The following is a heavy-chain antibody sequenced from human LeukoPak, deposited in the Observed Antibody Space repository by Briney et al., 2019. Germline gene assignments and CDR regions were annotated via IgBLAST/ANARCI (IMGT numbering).Heavy chain of an antibody. Sequence: LTGGSLRLSCAASGFTFSSSAMTWVRQAPGKGLEWVSAISGSTGNTYYADSVKGRFTISRDTSKNTLYLQMNSLKAEDTAIYYCASTGGIIQLWQEDYWGQGTLVTVSS. CDR3: ASTGGIIQLWQEDY. CDR1: GFTFSSSA. D-gene: IGHD5-18*01. J-gene: IGHJ4*02. CDR2: ISGSTGNT. V-gene: IGHV3-23*01.